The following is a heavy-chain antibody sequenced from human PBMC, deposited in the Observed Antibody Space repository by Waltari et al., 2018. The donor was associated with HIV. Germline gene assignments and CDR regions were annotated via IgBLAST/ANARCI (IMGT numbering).Heavy chain of an antibody. Sequence: EVQLLESGGGLVQPGGSLRLSCAASGFTFSSYAMSWVRQAPGKGLEWVSAISGSGGSTYYADSVKGRFTISRDNSKNTLYLQMNSLRAEDTAVYYCAIKGPYYDILTGLNMAGYWGQGTLVTVSS. CDR1: GFTFSSYA. CDR2: ISGSGGST. V-gene: IGHV3-23*01. CDR3: AIKGPYYDILTGLNMAGY. D-gene: IGHD3-9*01. J-gene: IGHJ4*02.